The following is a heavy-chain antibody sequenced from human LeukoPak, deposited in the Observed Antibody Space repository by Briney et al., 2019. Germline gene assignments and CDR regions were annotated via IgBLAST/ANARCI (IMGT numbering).Heavy chain of an antibody. D-gene: IGHD3-9*01. CDR1: GGSIGSGGYY. Sequence: SQTLSLTCTVSGGSIGSGGYYWSWIRQPAGKGLEWVGRIYTSGSTNYNPSLKSRVTISIDTSKNQFSLKLSSVTAADTAVYYCARPRVHYDILTGYLYWGQGTLVTVSS. CDR3: ARPRVHYDILTGYLY. V-gene: IGHV4-61*02. J-gene: IGHJ4*02. CDR2: IYTSGST.